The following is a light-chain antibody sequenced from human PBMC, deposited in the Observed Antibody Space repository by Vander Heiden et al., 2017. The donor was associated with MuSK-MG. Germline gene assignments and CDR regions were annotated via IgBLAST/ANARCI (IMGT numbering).Light chain of an antibody. CDR3: SSYTSSTTLV. CDR2: DVS. V-gene: IGLV2-14*01. J-gene: IGLJ2*01. CDR1: SSDIGSYDF. Sequence: QSALTQPASVSGSPGQLITISCTGTSSDIGSYDFVSWYQQRPGKAPKLIICDVSNRPSGVSDRFSGSKSGNEASLTISGLQDEDEADYFCSSYTSSTTLVFGGGTKLTVL.